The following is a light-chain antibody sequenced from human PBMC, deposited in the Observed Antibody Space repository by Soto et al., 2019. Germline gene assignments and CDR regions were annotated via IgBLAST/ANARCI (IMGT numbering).Light chain of an antibody. CDR3: QQYSSDST. CDR2: RAS. CDR1: QNINTY. Sequence: IQVTQSPPTLSASVGGRVTITCRASQNINTYLAWYQQKPGRAPRLLIYRASSLEDGVPSRFGGRGSGTEFIFTISSLQPDDSATYYCQQYSSDSTFGQGPKVEIK. V-gene: IGKV1-5*03. J-gene: IGKJ1*01.